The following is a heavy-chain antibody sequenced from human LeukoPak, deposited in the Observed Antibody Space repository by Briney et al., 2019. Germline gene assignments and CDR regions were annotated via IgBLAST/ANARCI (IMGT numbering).Heavy chain of an antibody. D-gene: IGHD6-13*01. Sequence: GAAVKVSCKASGYTFTSYGISWVRQAPGQGLEWMGWISVYNGNTNYAQKLQGRVTMTTDTSTSKAYMELKSLRSDDTAVYYCARDSSSWSDWFDPWGQGTLVTVSS. J-gene: IGHJ5*02. V-gene: IGHV1-18*01. CDR2: ISVYNGNT. CDR1: GYTFTSYG. CDR3: ARDSSSWSDWFDP.